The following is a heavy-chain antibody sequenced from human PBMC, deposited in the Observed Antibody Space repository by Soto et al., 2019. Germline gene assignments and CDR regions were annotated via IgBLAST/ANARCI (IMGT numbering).Heavy chain of an antibody. CDR3: ARGYSSSWYYYYYGMDV. J-gene: IGHJ6*02. V-gene: IGHV4-34*01. CDR2: INHSGST. CDR1: GGSFSGYY. D-gene: IGHD6-13*01. Sequence: AETLSLTCAVYGGSFSGYYWSWIRQPPGKGLEWIGEINHSGSTNYNPSLKSRVTISVDTSKNQFSLKLSSVTAADTAVYYCARGYSSSWYYYYYGMDVWGQGTTVTVSS.